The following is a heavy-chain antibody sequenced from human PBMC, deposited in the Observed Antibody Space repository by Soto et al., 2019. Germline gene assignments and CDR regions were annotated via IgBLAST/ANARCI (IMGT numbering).Heavy chain of an antibody. D-gene: IGHD2-2*01. CDR1: GYTFTSYY. CDR2: INPSGGST. Sequence: ASVKVSFKASGYTFTSYYMHWVRQAPGQGLEWMGIINPSGGSTRFAQNFQGRVTLTRDTSTSTVYMELSSLRSDDTAVYYCARDRCDTTSCYECDYWGQGTLVTVSS. V-gene: IGHV1-46*01. J-gene: IGHJ4*02. CDR3: ARDRCDTTSCYECDY.